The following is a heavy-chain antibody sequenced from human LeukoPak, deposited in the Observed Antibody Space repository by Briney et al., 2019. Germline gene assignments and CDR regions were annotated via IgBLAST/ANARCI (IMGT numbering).Heavy chain of an antibody. J-gene: IGHJ4*02. V-gene: IGHV3-23*01. D-gene: IGHD6-6*01. Sequence: GGSLRLSCAASGFTFSSYAMNWVRQAPGRGLEWVSAFSGSGGTTYYADSVKGRFTISRDNAKNSLYLQMNSLRAEDTAIYYCARDRGRYSSSSAPLDYWGQGTLVTVSS. CDR2: FSGSGGTT. CDR3: ARDRGRYSSSSAPLDY. CDR1: GFTFSSYA.